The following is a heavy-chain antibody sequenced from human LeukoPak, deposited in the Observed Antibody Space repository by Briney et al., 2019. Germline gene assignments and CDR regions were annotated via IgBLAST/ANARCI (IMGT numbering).Heavy chain of an antibody. Sequence: ETLSLTCTVSGGSISSSSYYWGWIRQPPGKGLEWVSAISGSGGSTYYADSVKGRFTISRDNSKNTLYLQMNSLRAEDTAVYYCAKDLGAAALPPAYYFDYWGQGTLVTVSS. CDR1: GGSISSSSYY. CDR3: AKDLGAAALPPAYYFDY. D-gene: IGHD6-13*01. CDR2: ISGSGGST. J-gene: IGHJ4*02. V-gene: IGHV3-23*01.